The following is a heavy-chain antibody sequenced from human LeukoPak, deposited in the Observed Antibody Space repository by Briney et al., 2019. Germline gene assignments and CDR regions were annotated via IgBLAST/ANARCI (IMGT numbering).Heavy chain of an antibody. J-gene: IGHJ4*02. V-gene: IGHV1-46*01. CDR1: GYTFTSNY. Sequence: ASVKVSCKASGYTFTSNYIHWVRQAPGQGLEWMGMIYPRDGSTSYAQKFQGRVTVTRDTSTSTVHMELSGLRSEDTAVYYCARDQGGFDYWGQGTLVTVSS. CDR2: IYPRDGST. CDR3: ARDQGGFDY.